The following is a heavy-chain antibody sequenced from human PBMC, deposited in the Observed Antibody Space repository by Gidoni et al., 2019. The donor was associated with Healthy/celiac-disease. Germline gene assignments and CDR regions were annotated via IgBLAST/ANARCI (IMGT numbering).Heavy chain of an antibody. CDR3: ARGRGLPRDHPFDY. V-gene: IGHV4-34*01. J-gene: IGHJ4*02. Sequence: QVQLQQWGAGLLKPSETLSLTCAVYGGSFSGYYWSWIRQPPGKGLEWIGEINHSGSTNYNPSLKSRVTISVDTSKNQFSLKLSSVTAADTAVYYCARGRGLPRDHPFDYWGQGTLVTVSS. D-gene: IGHD4-17*01. CDR1: GGSFSGYY. CDR2: INHSGST.